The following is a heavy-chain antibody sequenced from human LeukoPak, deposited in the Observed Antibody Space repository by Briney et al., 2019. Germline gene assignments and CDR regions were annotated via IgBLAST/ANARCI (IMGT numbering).Heavy chain of an antibody. Sequence: AGGSLRLSCAASGFTFSSYSMNWVRQAPGRGLEWVSYISSSSSTIYYADSVKGRFTISRDNVKNSLYLQMNSLRDEDTAIYYCARGTYTSSLRGGDYWGQGTLVTVSS. CDR3: ARGTYTSSLRGGDY. CDR1: GFTFSSYS. V-gene: IGHV3-48*02. J-gene: IGHJ4*02. CDR2: ISSSSSTI. D-gene: IGHD6-13*01.